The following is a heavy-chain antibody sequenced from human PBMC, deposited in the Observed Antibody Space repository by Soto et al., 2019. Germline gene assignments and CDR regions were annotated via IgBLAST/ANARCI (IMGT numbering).Heavy chain of an antibody. D-gene: IGHD3-10*01. J-gene: IGHJ4*02. CDR1: GLTFSSYA. CDR3: AKSGFGQLSTFDY. CDR2: ISGSGGST. V-gene: IGHV3-23*01. Sequence: PGGSLRLSCAASGLTFSSYAMSWVRQAPGKGLEWVSAISGSGGSTYYADSVEGRFTISRDNSKNTLYLQMNSLRAEDTAVYYCAKSGFGQLSTFDYWGQGTLVTVSS.